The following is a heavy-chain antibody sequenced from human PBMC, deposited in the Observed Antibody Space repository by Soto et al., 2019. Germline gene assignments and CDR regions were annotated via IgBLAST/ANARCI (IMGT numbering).Heavy chain of an antibody. CDR1: GFTFSSYW. CDR2: IKQDGSEK. CDR3: ARVIGYYGSGSITASYFDY. J-gene: IGHJ4*02. D-gene: IGHD3-10*01. V-gene: IGHV3-7*01. Sequence: GGSLRLSCAASGFTFSSYWMSWVRQAPGKGLEWVANIKQDGSEKYYVDSVKGRFTISRDNAKNSLYLQMNSLRAEDTAVYYCARVIGYYGSGSITASYFDYWGQGTLVTVSS.